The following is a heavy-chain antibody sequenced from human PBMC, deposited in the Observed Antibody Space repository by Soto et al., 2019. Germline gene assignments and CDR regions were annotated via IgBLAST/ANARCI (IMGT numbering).Heavy chain of an antibody. V-gene: IGHV1-69*13. Sequence: SVKVSCKASGGTFSSYAISWVRQAPGQGLEWMGGIIPIFGTANYAQKFQGRVTITADESTSTAYMELSSLRSEDTAVYYCARDLLWFGDPNYYYGMDVWGQGTTVTVSS. J-gene: IGHJ6*02. CDR1: GGTFSSYA. CDR3: ARDLLWFGDPNYYYGMDV. CDR2: IIPIFGTA. D-gene: IGHD3-10*01.